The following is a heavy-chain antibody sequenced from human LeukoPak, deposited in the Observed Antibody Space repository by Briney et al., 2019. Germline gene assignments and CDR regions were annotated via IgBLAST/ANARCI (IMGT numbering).Heavy chain of an antibody. CDR2: IIPILGIA. V-gene: IGHV1-69*04. D-gene: IGHD3-16*01. Sequence: SVKVSCKASGGTFSSYAISWVRQAPGQGLEWMGRIIPILGIANYAQKFQGRVTITADKSTSTAYVELSSLRSEDTAVYYCARDLIRGGNWGQGTLVTVSS. CDR3: ARDLIRGGN. CDR1: GGTFSSYA. J-gene: IGHJ4*02.